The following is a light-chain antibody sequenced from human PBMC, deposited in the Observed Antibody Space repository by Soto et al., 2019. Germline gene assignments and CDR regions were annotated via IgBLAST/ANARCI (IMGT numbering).Light chain of an antibody. CDR3: GADHGSGNNFVSVV. J-gene: IGLJ2*01. V-gene: IGLV9-49*02. Sequence: QSVLTQPPSASASLGASVTLTCTLSSGYSNYKVDWYQQRPGKGPRFVMRVGTGGIVGSKGDGIPDRFSVLGSGLNRYLTIKNIQEEDESDYHCGADHGSGNNFVSVVFGGGTKLTVL. CDR2: VGTGGIVG. CDR1: SGYSNYK.